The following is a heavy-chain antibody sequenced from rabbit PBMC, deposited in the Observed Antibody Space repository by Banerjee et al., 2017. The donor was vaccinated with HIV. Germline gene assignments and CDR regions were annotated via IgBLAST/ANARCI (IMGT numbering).Heavy chain of an antibody. D-gene: IGHD6-1*01. J-gene: IGHJ4*01. V-gene: IGHV1S45*01. Sequence: QEQLVESGGGLVQPEGSLTLTCTASGFSFSSIYWMCWVRQAPGKGLEWIGCIYAGSSGSTYYASWAKGRFTISKTSSTTVTLQMTSLTVADTATYFCARDAWSSDGYHYFDLWGQGTLVTVS. CDR1: GFSFSSIYW. CDR3: ARDAWSSDGYHYFDL. CDR2: IYAGSSGST.